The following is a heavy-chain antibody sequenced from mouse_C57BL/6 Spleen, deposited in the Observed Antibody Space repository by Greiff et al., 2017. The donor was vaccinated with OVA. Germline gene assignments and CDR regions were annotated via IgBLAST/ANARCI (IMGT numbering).Heavy chain of an antibody. D-gene: IGHD1-1*01. CDR1: GYTFTSYW. Sequence: QVQLQQPGAELVMPGASVKLSCKASGYTFTSYWMHWVKQRPGQGLEWIGEIDPSDSYTNYNQKFKGKSTLTVDKSSSTAYMPLSSLTSDDSAVYYCARRGYYGTNYAMDYWGQGTSVTVSS. J-gene: IGHJ4*01. V-gene: IGHV1-69*01. CDR2: IDPSDSYT. CDR3: ARRGYYGTNYAMDY.